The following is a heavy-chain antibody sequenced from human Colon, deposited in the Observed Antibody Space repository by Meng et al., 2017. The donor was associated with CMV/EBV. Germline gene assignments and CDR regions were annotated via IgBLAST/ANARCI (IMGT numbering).Heavy chain of an antibody. V-gene: IGHV3-21*01. Sequence: GSLRLSCEGSGFTFRTAWMNWVRQAPGKGLEWVSSISSSSSYIYYADSVKGRFTISRDNAKNSLYLQMNSLRAEDTAVYYCAREKRGYSGYNYYGMDVWGQGTTVTVSS. CDR3: AREKRGYSGYNYYGMDV. CDR2: ISSSSSYI. CDR1: GFTFRTAW. J-gene: IGHJ6*02. D-gene: IGHD5-12*01.